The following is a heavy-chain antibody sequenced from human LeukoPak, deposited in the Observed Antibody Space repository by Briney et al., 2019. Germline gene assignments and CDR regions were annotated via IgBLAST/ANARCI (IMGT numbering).Heavy chain of an antibody. CDR3: AKGQSGDYGLPDY. CDR1: GFTFSSYG. D-gene: IGHD4-17*01. Sequence: PGGSLRLSCAASGFTFSSYGMHWVRQAPGKGLEWVAFIRYDGSNKYYADSVKGRFTISRDNSKNTLYLQMNSLRAEDTAVYYCAKGQSGDYGLPDYWGQGTLVTVSS. CDR2: IRYDGSNK. V-gene: IGHV3-30*02. J-gene: IGHJ4*02.